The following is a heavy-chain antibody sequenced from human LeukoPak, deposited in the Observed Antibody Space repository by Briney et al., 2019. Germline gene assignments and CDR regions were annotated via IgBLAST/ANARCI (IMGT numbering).Heavy chain of an antibody. J-gene: IGHJ4*02. CDR1: GYTFTGSY. V-gene: IGHV1-2*02. CDR3: ARESVPAVAARRGLNY. Sequence: ASVKVSCKASGYTFTGSYMHWVRQAPGQGLEWMGWINLNSGGTNYAQKFQGRVTMTRDTSISTVYMEMSRLRSDDTAVYYCARESVPAVAARRGLNYWGQGTLVAVSS. D-gene: IGHD6-6*01. CDR2: INLNSGGT.